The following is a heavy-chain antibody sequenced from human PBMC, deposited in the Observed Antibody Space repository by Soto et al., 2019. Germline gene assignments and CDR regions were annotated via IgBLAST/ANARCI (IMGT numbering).Heavy chain of an antibody. D-gene: IGHD3-3*01. CDR2: IWYDGSNK. CDR3: ARVYDFWSGYRDPYYYYYGMDV. V-gene: IGHV3-33*01. J-gene: IGHJ6*02. Sequence: GGSLRLSCAASGFTFSSYGMHWVRQAPGKGLEWVAVIWYDGSNKYYADSVKGRFTISRDNSKNTLYLQMNSLRAEDTAVYYCARVYDFWSGYRDPYYYYYGMDVWGQGTTVTVSS. CDR1: GFTFSSYG.